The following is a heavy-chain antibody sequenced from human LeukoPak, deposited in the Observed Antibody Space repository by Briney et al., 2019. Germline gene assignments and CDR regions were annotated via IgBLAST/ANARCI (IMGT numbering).Heavy chain of an antibody. J-gene: IGHJ4*02. CDR3: AREPPGGWYGGNYFDY. CDR2: TSGSASYT. V-gene: IGHV3-21*01. Sequence: GGSLRLSCAASGFTFTNYYLNWVRQAPGKGLEWVACTSGSASYTYYADSVKGRFTISRDSAKNSLYLQMNSLRAEDTAVYYCAREPPGGWYGGNYFDYWGQGTLVTVSS. D-gene: IGHD6-19*01. CDR1: GFTFTNYY.